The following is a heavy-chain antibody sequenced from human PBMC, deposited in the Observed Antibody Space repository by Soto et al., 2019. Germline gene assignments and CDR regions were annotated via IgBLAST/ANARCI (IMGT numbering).Heavy chain of an antibody. Sequence: GGSLRLSCTASGFTFGDYAMSWFRQAPGKGLEWVGFIRSKAYGGTTEYAASVKGRFTISRDDSKSIAYLQMNSLKTEDTAVYYCTRDGGIAARPGGYDAFDIWGQGTMVTVSS. CDR2: IRSKAYGGTT. CDR1: GFTFGDYA. J-gene: IGHJ3*02. D-gene: IGHD6-6*01. CDR3: TRDGGIAARPGGYDAFDI. V-gene: IGHV3-49*03.